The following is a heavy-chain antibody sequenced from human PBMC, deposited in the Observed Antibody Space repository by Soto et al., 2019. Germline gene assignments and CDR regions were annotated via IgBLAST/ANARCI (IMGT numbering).Heavy chain of an antibody. CDR2: INRDGSKK. V-gene: IGHV3-7*05. CDR3: ARDVSPGSSSLYLDAFDI. CDR1: GFTLSAYW. Sequence: EVHLEESGGDLVQPGGSLRLSCAASGFTLSAYWMTWVRQAPGKGLEWVANINRDGSKKSYLDSVRGRFTISRDNVGNSLYPLIDSLRADDTALYYCARDVSPGSSSLYLDAFDIWGQGTIVTVSS. D-gene: IGHD6-13*01. J-gene: IGHJ3*02.